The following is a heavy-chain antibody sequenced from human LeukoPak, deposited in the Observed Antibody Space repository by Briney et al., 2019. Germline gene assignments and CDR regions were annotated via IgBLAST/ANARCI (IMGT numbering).Heavy chain of an antibody. D-gene: IGHD4-11*01. CDR3: ARAQRDLQWGYYYYYGMDV. J-gene: IGHJ6*02. CDR1: GFTFSSYA. V-gene: IGHV3-30*04. Sequence: SGGSLRLSCAASGFTFSSYAMHWVRQAPGKGLEWVAVISYDGSNKYYADSVKGRFTISRDNSKNTLYLQMNSLRAEDTAVYYCARAQRDLQWGYYYYYGMDVWGQGTTVTVSS. CDR2: ISYDGSNK.